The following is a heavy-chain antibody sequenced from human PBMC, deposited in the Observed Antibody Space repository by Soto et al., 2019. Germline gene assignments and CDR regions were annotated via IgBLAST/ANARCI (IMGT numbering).Heavy chain of an antibody. CDR3: ARGLGYWTRYYFDY. J-gene: IGHJ4*02. CDR1: GGSFSGYY. V-gene: IGHV4-34*01. D-gene: IGHD2-8*02. CDR2: INHSGST. Sequence: LSLTCAVYGGSFSGYYWSWIRQPPGKGLEWIGEINHSGSTNYNPSLKSRVTISVDTSKNQFSLKLSSVTAADTAVYYCARGLGYWTRYYFDYWGQGTLVT.